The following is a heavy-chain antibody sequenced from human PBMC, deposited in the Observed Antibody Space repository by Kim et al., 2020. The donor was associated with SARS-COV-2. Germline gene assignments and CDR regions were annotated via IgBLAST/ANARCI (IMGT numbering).Heavy chain of an antibody. CDR1: GFSVRNTY. CDR2: IFSDGRT. D-gene: IGHD3-22*01. V-gene: IGHV3-66*01. CDR3: ARAGDYDSSGHYF. J-gene: IGHJ2*01. Sequence: GGSLRLSCAPSGFSVRNTYLSWVRQAPGKGLEWVSLIFSDGRTFYADSVKGRFTVSKDNSTDTLYLQMNSLGAADTAVYFCARAGDYDSSGHYF.